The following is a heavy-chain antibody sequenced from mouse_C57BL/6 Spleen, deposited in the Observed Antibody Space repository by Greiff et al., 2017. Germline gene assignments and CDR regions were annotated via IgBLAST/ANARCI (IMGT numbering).Heavy chain of an antibody. D-gene: IGHD1-1*01. V-gene: IGHV3-6*01. CDR1: GYSITSGYY. J-gene: IGHJ1*03. CDR3: ARWDFDYYGSSYWYFDV. Sequence: EVKLQESGPGLVKPSQSLSLTCSVTGYSITSGYYWNWIRQFPGNKLEWMGYISYDGSNNYNPSLKNRISITRDTSKNQFFLKLNSVTTEDTATYYCARWDFDYYGSSYWYFDVWGTGTTVTVSS. CDR2: ISYDGSN.